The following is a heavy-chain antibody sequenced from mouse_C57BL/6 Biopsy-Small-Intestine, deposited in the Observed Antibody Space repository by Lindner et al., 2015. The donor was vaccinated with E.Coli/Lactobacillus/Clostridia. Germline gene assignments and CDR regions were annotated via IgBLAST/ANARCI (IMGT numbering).Heavy chain of an antibody. J-gene: IGHJ4*01. D-gene: IGHD2-5*01. CDR2: IDPETGGT. V-gene: IGHV1-15*01. Sequence: QLQESGAELVRPGASVTLSCKASGYTFTDYEMHWVKQTPVHGLEWIGAIDPETGGTAYNQKFKGKAILTADKSSSTAYMELRSLTSEDSAVYYCTRFGYSNYVGPYYAMDYWGQGTSVTVSS. CDR3: TRFGYSNYVGPYYAMDY. CDR1: GYTFTDYE.